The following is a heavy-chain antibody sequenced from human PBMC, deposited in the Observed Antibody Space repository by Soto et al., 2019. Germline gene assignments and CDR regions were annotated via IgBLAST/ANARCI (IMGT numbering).Heavy chain of an antibody. D-gene: IGHD2-15*01. CDR3: ARELTGGYCSGGSCYTGWMDV. Sequence: QVQLVESGGGVVQPGRSLRLSCAASGFTFSSYAMHWVRQTPGKGLEWVAVISYDGSNKYYADSVKGRFTISRDNSKNTLYLQMKSLRAEDTAVYYCARELTGGYCSGGSCYTGWMDVWGQGTTVSVSS. CDR2: ISYDGSNK. CDR1: GFTFSSYA. J-gene: IGHJ6*02. V-gene: IGHV3-30-3*01.